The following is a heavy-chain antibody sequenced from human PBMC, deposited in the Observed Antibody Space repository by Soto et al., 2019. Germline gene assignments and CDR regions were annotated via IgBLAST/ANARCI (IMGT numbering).Heavy chain of an antibody. CDR3: AKDLQSYGDYDYYCY. J-gene: IGHJ6*03. Sequence: QVRLVESGGGEVQPGRSLTISCAASGFTFSTYGMHWVRQTPGKGLEWVAVISYDGTNKFYSDSVKGRFTISRDNFKNTLTLQMNSLRADDTAVYSCAKDLQSYGDYDYYCY. V-gene: IGHV3-30*18. CDR1: GFTFSTYG. D-gene: IGHD2-21*02. CDR2: ISYDGTNK.